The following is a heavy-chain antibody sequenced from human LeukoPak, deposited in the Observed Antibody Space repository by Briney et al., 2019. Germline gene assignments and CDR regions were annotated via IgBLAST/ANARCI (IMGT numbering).Heavy chain of an antibody. CDR3: ARVRGYCSGGSCYGDYYYYGMDV. Sequence: PGGSLRLSCAASGFTFSSYGMHWVRQAPGKGLEWVAVIWYDGSNKYYADSVKGRFTISRDNAKNSLYLQMNSLRAEDTAVYYCARVRGYCSGGSCYGDYYYYGMDVWGQGTTVTVSS. V-gene: IGHV3-33*01. CDR1: GFTFSSYG. J-gene: IGHJ6*02. D-gene: IGHD2-15*01. CDR2: IWYDGSNK.